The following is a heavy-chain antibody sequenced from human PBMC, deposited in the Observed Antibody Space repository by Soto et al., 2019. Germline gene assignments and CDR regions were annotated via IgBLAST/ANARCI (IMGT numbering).Heavy chain of an antibody. J-gene: IGHJ4*02. CDR2: ISYSGST. CDR3: ARVLSGTSLFDY. CDR1: VGAIISDY. Sequence: PAETLSLTCTVSVGAIISDYWSWIRQPPGKGLEWIGYISYSGSTNYNPSLKSLATISVDTSKNQFSLKLSSVTAADTAVYYCARVLSGTSLFDYWGQGTLVTVSS. D-gene: IGHD1-26*01. V-gene: IGHV4-59*01.